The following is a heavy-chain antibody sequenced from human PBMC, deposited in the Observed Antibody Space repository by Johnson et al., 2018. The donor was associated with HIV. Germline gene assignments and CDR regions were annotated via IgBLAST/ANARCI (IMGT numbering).Heavy chain of an antibody. J-gene: IGHJ3*02. D-gene: IGHD1-20*01. Sequence: QVQLVESGGGVVQPGRSLRLSCAASGFTFSSYAMHWVRQAPGKGLEWVAVISSDGSNKYYADSVKGRFTISRDNSKNTLYLQMNSLRAEDTAVYYCARDNWNEDIWGQGTMVTVSS. V-gene: IGHV3-30*04. CDR3: ARDNWNEDI. CDR1: GFTFSSYA. CDR2: ISSDGSNK.